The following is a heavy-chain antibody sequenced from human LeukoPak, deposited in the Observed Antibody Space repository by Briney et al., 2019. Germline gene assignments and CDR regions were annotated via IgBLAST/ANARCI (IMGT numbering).Heavy chain of an antibody. D-gene: IGHD5-18*01. CDR2: IYYSGST. CDR3: ARGRMLWLEDWFDP. Sequence: PSETLSLTCTVSGGSISSGDYYWSWIRQPPGKGLEWIGYIYYSGSTYYNPSLKSRVTISVDTSKNQFSLKLSSVTAADTAVYYCARGRMLWLEDWFDPWGQGTLVTVSS. CDR1: GGSISSGDYY. V-gene: IGHV4-30-4*01. J-gene: IGHJ5*02.